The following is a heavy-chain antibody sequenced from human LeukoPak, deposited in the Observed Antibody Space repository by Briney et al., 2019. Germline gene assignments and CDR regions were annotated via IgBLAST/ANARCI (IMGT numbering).Heavy chain of an antibody. CDR3: AKDKSHSSWTSRYYYYALDV. V-gene: IGHV3-7*03. Sequence: GGSLRLSCAASGFTFSSYWMSWVRQAPGKGLEWVANIKQDGSEKYYVDSLKGRFTISRDNAKNSLYLQMNSLRAEDTALYYCAKDKSHSSWTSRYYYYALDVWGQGTTVTVSS. CDR2: IKQDGSEK. D-gene: IGHD6-19*01. J-gene: IGHJ6*02. CDR1: GFTFSSYW.